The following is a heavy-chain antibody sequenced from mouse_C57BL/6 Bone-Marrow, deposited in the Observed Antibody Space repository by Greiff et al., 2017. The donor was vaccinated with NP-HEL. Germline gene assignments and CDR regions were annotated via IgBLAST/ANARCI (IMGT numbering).Heavy chain of an antibody. Sequence: VKLQQSGAELVRPGASVTLSCKASGYTFTDYEMHWVKQTPVHGLEWIGAIDPETGGTAYNQKFKGKAILTADKSSSTAYMELRSLTSEDSAVYYCTKDDGYWGQGTTLTVSS. CDR2: IDPETGGT. D-gene: IGHD2-12*01. J-gene: IGHJ2*01. CDR1: GYTFTDYE. V-gene: IGHV1-15*01. CDR3: TKDDGY.